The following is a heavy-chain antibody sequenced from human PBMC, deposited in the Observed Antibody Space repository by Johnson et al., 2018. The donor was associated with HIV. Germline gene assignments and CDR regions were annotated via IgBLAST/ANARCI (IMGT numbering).Heavy chain of an antibody. Sequence: MLLVESGGGVVQPGGSLRLPCAASGFTFDDYGMSWVRQAPGKGLEWVSGINWNGGSTGYADSVTGRFSISRDNAKNSLYLQMNSLRAEDTALYYCARSVGYYDSSGYYYVDAFDIWGQGTMVTVSS. CDR2: INWNGGST. CDR3: ARSVGYYDSSGYYYVDAFDI. V-gene: IGHV3-20*04. D-gene: IGHD3-22*01. J-gene: IGHJ3*02. CDR1: GFTFDDYG.